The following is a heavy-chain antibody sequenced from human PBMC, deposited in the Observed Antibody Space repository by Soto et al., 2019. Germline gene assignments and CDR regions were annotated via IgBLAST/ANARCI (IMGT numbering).Heavy chain of an antibody. CDR1: GFTFSSYA. CDR3: ASRPPSRTYLAVFDY. V-gene: IGHV3-64*01. Sequence: GGSLRLSCAASGFTFSSYAMHWVRQAPGKGLEYVSAISSNGGSTYYANSVKGRFTISRDNAKNSLYLQLNSLRAEDTAVYYCASRPPSRTYLAVFDYWGQGAQVTVSS. J-gene: IGHJ4*02. CDR2: ISSNGGST. D-gene: IGHD2-2*01.